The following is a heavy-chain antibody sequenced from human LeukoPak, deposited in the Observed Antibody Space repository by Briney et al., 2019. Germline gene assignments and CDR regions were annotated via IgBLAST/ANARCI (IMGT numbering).Heavy chain of an antibody. CDR2: ITSSSTYI. J-gene: IGHJ4*02. CDR3: ARDVDFDS. D-gene: IGHD2-21*01. CDR1: GFTFSSYT. V-gene: IGHV3-21*01. Sequence: GGSLRLSCVASGFTFSSYTMNWVRQAPGKGLEWVSSITSSSTYIYYADSAKGRFTISRDNAKNSLYLQMNSLRAEDTAVYYCARDVDFDSWGQGTQVTVSS.